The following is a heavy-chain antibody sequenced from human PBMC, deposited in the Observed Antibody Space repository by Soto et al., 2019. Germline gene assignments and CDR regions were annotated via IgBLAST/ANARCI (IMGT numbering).Heavy chain of an antibody. Sequence: QVQLEQSGAEVKKPGSSVKVSCKASGGTFSTSAISWVRQAPGQGLEWMGGIMPVFPTPDYAQKFQGRVTMTADASTTTAYLELSGLRSDDTAVYYCARDNDRLQLGGNYYYILDVWGQGTTVTVSS. J-gene: IGHJ6*02. V-gene: IGHV1-69*12. CDR3: ARDNDRLQLGGNYYYILDV. CDR2: IMPVFPTP. D-gene: IGHD5-12*01. CDR1: GGTFSTSA.